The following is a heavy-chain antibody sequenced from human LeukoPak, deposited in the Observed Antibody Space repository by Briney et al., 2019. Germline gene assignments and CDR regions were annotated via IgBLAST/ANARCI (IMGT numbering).Heavy chain of an antibody. CDR3: AREGDSSGYSGPNWFDP. Sequence: SETRSLTCTVSGGSISSYYWSWIRQPPGKGVEWIGYIYYSGSTNYNPSLKSRVTISVDTSKNQFSLKLSSVTAADTAVYYCAREGDSSGYSGPNWFDPWGQGTLVTVSS. CDR1: GGSISSYY. V-gene: IGHV4-59*01. J-gene: IGHJ5*02. CDR2: IYYSGST. D-gene: IGHD3-22*01.